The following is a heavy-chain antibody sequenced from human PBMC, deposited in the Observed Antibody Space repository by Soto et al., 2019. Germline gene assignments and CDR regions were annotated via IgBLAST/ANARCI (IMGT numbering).Heavy chain of an antibody. J-gene: IGHJ6*02. Sequence: QVQLVQSGAEVKKPGSSVKVSCKASGGTFSSYTISWVRQAPGQGLEWMGRIIPILGIANYAQKFQGRVTITADKSTSAAYMELSSLRSEDTAVYYCARSPLYYCSSTSCYEGDYYYGMDVWGQGTTVTVSS. D-gene: IGHD2-2*01. CDR1: GGTFSSYT. CDR3: ARSPLYYCSSTSCYEGDYYYGMDV. V-gene: IGHV1-69*02. CDR2: IIPILGIA.